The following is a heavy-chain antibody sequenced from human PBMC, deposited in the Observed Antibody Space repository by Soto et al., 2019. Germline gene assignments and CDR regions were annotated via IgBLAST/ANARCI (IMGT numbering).Heavy chain of an antibody. CDR1: GFPFSSFS. CDR3: SRVTAGSGSYQIDL. V-gene: IGHV3-21*02. CDR2: IGCDSTYI. J-gene: IGHJ4*01. Sequence: QLVESGGGLVKPGGSLRLSCVASGFPFSSFSLNWIRQAPGKGLEWVSSIGCDSTYIYYADPVRGRFTVSRDNANNTVDLEMTGLTAAESGSYYCSRVTAGSGSYQIDLWGQGTLVTVSS. D-gene: IGHD3-10*01.